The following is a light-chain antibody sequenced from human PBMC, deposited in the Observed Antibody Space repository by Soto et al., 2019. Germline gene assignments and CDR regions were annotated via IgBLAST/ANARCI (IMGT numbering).Light chain of an antibody. V-gene: IGKV1-17*01. CDR3: QQYSSYWT. CDR1: QGIRND. Sequence: DIKMTQSPSSLSASVGDRVTITCRASQGIRNDLGWYQQKPGKAPKLLIYAASSLQSGVPSRFSGSGSGTEFTLTISSLQPDDFATYYCQQYSSYWTFGQGTKVAIK. CDR2: AAS. J-gene: IGKJ1*01.